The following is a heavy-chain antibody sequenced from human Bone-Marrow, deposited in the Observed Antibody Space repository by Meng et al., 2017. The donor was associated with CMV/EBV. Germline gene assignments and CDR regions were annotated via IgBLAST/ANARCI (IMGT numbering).Heavy chain of an antibody. CDR1: A. CDR3: ASQRSNLNDMGLALNTGTPLDL. Sequence: AISWVRQAPGQGLEWMRRIMHVLGVSNYAQKFQGRVTITANKSTSADYMELSSLRSEDTAVYYCASQRSNLNDMGLALNTGTPLDLWGQGTMVTVSS. J-gene: IGHJ3*01. V-gene: IGHV1-69*04. D-gene: IGHD1-1*01. CDR2: IMHVLGVS.